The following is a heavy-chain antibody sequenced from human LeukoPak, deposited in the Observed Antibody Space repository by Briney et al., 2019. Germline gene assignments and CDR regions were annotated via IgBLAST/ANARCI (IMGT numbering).Heavy chain of an antibody. CDR3: AKVGRTYFDY. Sequence: GGSLRLSCAASGFTFSSYAMSWVRQAPGKGLEWVSYINNSSVYRYYADSVRGRFTISRDNAKNSLYLQMNSLRAEDTAVYYCAKVGRTYFDYWGQGTLVTVSS. CDR2: INNSSVYR. J-gene: IGHJ4*02. CDR1: GFTFSSYA. V-gene: IGHV3-21*01.